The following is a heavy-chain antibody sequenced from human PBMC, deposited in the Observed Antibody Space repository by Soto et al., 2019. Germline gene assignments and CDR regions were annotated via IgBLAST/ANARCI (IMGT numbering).Heavy chain of an antibody. CDR1: GDSITRSGFY. V-gene: IGHV4-39*01. CDR2: MYHTGST. Sequence: QLHLHESGPGLVKPSETLSLSCSVSGDSITRSGFYWACIRRPPGKELEWIGSMYHTGSTYYKPSLESRLNMSVDTAKSQFSLRMTSMTAADAGVYFCARVRGGDTHVFDFWGQGARVTVSS. CDR3: ARVRGGDTHVFDF. D-gene: IGHD3-10*01. J-gene: IGHJ4*02.